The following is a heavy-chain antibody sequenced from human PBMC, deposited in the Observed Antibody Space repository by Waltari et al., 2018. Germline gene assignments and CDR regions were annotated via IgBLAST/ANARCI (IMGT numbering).Heavy chain of an antibody. CDR3: ASLDIVGAQSRDF. CDR1: RFTFSSYE. Sequence: EVQLVESGGGLVQVGGSLRLSCAASRFTFSSYEMNWVRQAPGKGLEWVSYISSSGSTKHYADSVKGRFTISRDNAKNSLYLQMNSLRAEDTAVYYCASLDIVGAQSRDFWGQGTLVTVSS. V-gene: IGHV3-48*03. D-gene: IGHD1-26*01. J-gene: IGHJ4*02. CDR2: ISSSGSTK.